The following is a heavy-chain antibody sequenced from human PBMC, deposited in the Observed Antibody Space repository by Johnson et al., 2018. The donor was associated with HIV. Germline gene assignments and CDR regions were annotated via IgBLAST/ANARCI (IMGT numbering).Heavy chain of an antibody. CDR2: ISSNGGST. Sequence: VQLVESGGGLVQTGGSLRLSCAASGFTFSSYAMHWVRQAPGKGLDYVSAISSNGGSTYYANSVKGRFTISRDNSKNTLYLQMNSLRPEDTAVYCWAREKGMSKMWDAFDIWGQGTMGTVSS. V-gene: IGHV3-64*01. J-gene: IGHJ3*02. CDR1: GFTFSSYA. D-gene: IGHD2-21*01. CDR3: AREKGMSKMWDAFDI.